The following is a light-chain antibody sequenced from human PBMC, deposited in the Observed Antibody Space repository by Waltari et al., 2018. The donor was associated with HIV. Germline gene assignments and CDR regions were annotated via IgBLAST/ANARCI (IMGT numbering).Light chain of an antibody. CDR3: QPYDTSLSVNYV. V-gene: IGLV1-40*01. CDR2: SNI. CDR1: GTNTGPGND. Sequence: QSVLTQPPPVTGALGQRVTIPCTGSGTNTGPGNDVHWYQQLPGTAPNPLIYSNIIRPSGVPDRFSASKSGTSASLAITGLRPEDEADYYCQPYDTSLSVNYVFGTGTKVTVL. J-gene: IGLJ1*01.